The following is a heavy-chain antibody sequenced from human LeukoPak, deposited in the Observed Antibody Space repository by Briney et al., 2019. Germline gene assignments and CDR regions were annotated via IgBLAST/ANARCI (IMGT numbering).Heavy chain of an antibody. CDR2: INPSGGST. J-gene: IGHJ4*02. V-gene: IGHV1-46*01. CDR1: GYTFTSYY. Sequence: GASVKVSCKASGYTFTSYYMHWVRQAPGQGLEWMGIINPSGGSTSYAQKFQGRVTMTRDTSTSTVYMELSSLRSEDTAVYYCARSAPPGEVVRGVIPRPPHFDYWGQGTLVTVSS. CDR3: ARSAPPGEVVRGVIPRPPHFDY. D-gene: IGHD3-10*01.